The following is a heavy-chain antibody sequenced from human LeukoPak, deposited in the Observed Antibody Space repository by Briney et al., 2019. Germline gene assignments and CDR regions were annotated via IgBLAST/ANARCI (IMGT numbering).Heavy chain of an antibody. CDR1: RFTFSSYG. CDR2: IRYDGSNK. V-gene: IGHV3-30*02. D-gene: IGHD1-26*01. Sequence: GRSLRLSCAASRFTFSSYGMHWVRQAPGKGLEWVAFIRYDGSNKYYADSVKGRFTISRDNSKNTLYLQMNSLRAEDTAVYYCAKGASGSPAHWGQGTLVTVSS. J-gene: IGHJ4*02. CDR3: AKGASGSPAH.